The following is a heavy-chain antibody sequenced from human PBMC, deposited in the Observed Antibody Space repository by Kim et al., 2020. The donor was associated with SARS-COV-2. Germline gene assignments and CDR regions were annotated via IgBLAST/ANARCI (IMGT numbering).Heavy chain of an antibody. J-gene: IGHJ5*02. CDR2: ISGNGDIT. CDR3: AKRVSGGPTGRAFDP. D-gene: IGHD3-16*01. Sequence: GGSLRLSCAASGFTFGSHTMTWVRQAPGKWLEWVSHISGNGDITNYADSVKGRFTISRDNSKDTLYLQMNGLRAEDTAVYYCAKRVSGGPTGRAFDPWGQGTLVTVSS. V-gene: IGHV3-23*01. CDR1: GFTFGSHT.